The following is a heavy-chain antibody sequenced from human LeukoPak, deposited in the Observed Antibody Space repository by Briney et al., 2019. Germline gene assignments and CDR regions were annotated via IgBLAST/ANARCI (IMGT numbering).Heavy chain of an antibody. CDR3: AKTRGISISGVVPLCDY. D-gene: IGHD3-3*01. Sequence: GGSLRLSCAASGFTFSTSGMTWVRQAPGKGLDWASIISGSGGIPYYTDSVKGRFTISRDNSKNTLYLQMNSLRAEDTAVYYCAKTRGISISGVVPLCDYWGQGTLVTVSS. J-gene: IGHJ4*02. V-gene: IGHV3-23*01. CDR2: ISGSGGIP. CDR1: GFTFSTSG.